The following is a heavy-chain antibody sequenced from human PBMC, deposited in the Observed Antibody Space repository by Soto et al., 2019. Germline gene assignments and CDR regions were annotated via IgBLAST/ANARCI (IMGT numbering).Heavy chain of an antibody. CDR1: GFTFSSYG. CDR2: IWYDGSNK. D-gene: IGHD6-13*01. Sequence: GGSLRLSCAASGFTFSSYGMHWVRQAPGKGLEWVAVIWYDGSNKYYADSVKGRFTISRDNSKNTLYLQMNSLRAEDTAVYYCARGSAAGIYLDYWGQGTLVTVSS. J-gene: IGHJ4*02. V-gene: IGHV3-33*01. CDR3: ARGSAAGIYLDY.